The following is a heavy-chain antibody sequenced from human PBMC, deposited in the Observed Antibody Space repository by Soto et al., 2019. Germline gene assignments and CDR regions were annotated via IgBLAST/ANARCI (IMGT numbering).Heavy chain of an antibody. CDR3: AKYRLGQGDFWSGYSTSDAFDI. V-gene: IGHV3-23*01. CDR1: GFTFSSYA. Sequence: GGSLRLSCAASGFTFSSYAMSWVRQAPGKGLEWVSAISGSGGSTYYADSVKGRFTISRDNSKNTLYLQMNSLRAGDTAVYYCAKYRLGQGDFWSGYSTSDAFDIWGQGTMVTVSS. D-gene: IGHD3-3*01. J-gene: IGHJ3*02. CDR2: ISGSGGST.